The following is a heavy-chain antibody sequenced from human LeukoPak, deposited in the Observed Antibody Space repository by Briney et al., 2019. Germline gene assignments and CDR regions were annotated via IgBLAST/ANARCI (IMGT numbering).Heavy chain of an antibody. V-gene: IGHV4-61*01. D-gene: IGHD3-22*01. CDR1: GYSISSNYY. CDR2: IYYSGST. Sequence: SETLSLTCTVSGYSISSNYYWSWVRQPPGKGLEWIGYIYYSGSTNYNPSLKSRVTISVDTSKNQFSLKLSSVTAADTAVYYCARVFSTNYYDNRGWFDPWGQGTLVTVSS. J-gene: IGHJ5*02. CDR3: ARVFSTNYYDNRGWFDP.